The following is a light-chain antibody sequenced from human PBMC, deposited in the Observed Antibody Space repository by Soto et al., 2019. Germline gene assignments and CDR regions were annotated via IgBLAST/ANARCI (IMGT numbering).Light chain of an antibody. V-gene: IGKV3-15*01. J-gene: IGKJ5*01. CDR1: ESVSSN. CDR2: GAS. Sequence: EVVMTQSPATLSVSPGERATLSCRASESVSSNLAWYQRRPGQAPRLVIYGASTRATGIPARFSGGGSGTEFTLTISSLQSEDFAVYYCQQYNSWPPITFGQGTRLEIK. CDR3: QQYNSWPPIT.